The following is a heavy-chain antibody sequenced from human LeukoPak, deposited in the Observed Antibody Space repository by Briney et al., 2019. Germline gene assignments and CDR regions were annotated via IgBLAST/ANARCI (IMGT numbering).Heavy chain of an antibody. CDR2: IYHSGST. J-gene: IGHJ4*02. V-gene: IGHV4-4*02. CDR1: GGSTSSSDW. D-gene: IGHD5-12*01. Sequence: SETLSLTCAVSGGSTSSSDWWSWVRQPPGKGLEWIGEIYHSGSTNYNPSLKSRVTISIDKSRNQFSLKLNSVTAADTAVYYCAGGSGYAFDYWGQGTLVTVSS. CDR3: AGGSGYAFDY.